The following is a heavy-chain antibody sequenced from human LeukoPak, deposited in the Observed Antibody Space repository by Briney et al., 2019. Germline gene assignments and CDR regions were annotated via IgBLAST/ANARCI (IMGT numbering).Heavy chain of an antibody. J-gene: IGHJ3*02. CDR2: ISYDGSNK. V-gene: IGHV3-30*14. Sequence: PGGSLRLSCAASGFTFSSYAMHWVRQAPGKGLEWVAVISYDGSNKYYADSVKGRFTISRDNSKNTLYLQMNSLRAEDTAVYYCARVKGVARAFDIWGQGTMVTVSS. CDR1: GFTFSSYA. D-gene: IGHD3-16*01. CDR3: ARVKGVARAFDI.